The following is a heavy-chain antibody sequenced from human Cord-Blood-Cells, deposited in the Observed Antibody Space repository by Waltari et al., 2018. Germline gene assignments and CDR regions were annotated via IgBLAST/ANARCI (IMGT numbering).Heavy chain of an antibody. CDR1: GGSFGGSY. CDR3: ARGLTSGYYDSSGYYY. CDR2: INHSGST. D-gene: IGHD3-22*01. Sequence: QVQLQQWGAGLLKPSETLSLTCAVYGGSFGGSYWRRTRQPPGKGLEWLGEINHSGSTNYNPSLKSRVTISVDTSKNQFSLKLSSVTAADTAVYYCARGLTSGYYDSSGYYYWGQGTLVTVSS. V-gene: IGHV4-34*01. J-gene: IGHJ4*02.